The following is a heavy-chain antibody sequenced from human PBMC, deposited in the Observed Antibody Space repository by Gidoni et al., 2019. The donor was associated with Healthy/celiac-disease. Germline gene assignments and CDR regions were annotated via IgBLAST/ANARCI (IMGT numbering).Heavy chain of an antibody. J-gene: IGHJ4*02. D-gene: IGHD2-15*01. CDR3: ATLTYCSGGSCYSGVY. V-gene: IGHV3-23*01. Sequence: EVQLLESGGGLVQPGGSLRLSCAASGLTFSSYAMSWVRQAPWKGLEWVSAISGSGGSTYYADSVKGRFTISRDNSKNTLYLQMNSLRAEDTAVYYCATLTYCSGGSCYSGVYWGQGTLVTVSS. CDR1: GLTFSSYA. CDR2: ISGSGGST.